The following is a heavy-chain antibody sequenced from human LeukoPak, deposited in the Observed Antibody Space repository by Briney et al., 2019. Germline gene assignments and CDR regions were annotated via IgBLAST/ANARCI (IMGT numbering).Heavy chain of an antibody. J-gene: IGHJ4*02. Sequence: GASVKVSCKASGYTFTKYVVHWVRQAPGQRPEWVGWINAGNGDTKYSQNFQDRVTITRDTSANTAYMELSSLTSEDTALYYCARDDCGDTCYPGGYWGQGTLVIVSS. D-gene: IGHD2-21*01. CDR1: GYTFTKYV. CDR3: ARDDCGDTCYPGGY. CDR2: INAGNGDT. V-gene: IGHV1-3*01.